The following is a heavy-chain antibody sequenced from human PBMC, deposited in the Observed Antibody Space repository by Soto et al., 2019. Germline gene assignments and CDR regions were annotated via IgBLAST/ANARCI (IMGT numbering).Heavy chain of an antibody. V-gene: IGHV4-34*01. CDR3: ARVAVTNWFDP. J-gene: IGHJ5*02. CDR2: INHSGST. Sequence: SETLSLTCAVYGGSFSGYYWSWIRQPPGKGLEWIGEINHSGSTNYNPSLKSRVTISVDTSKNQFSLKLSSVTAADTAVYYCARVAVTNWFDPWGQGTLVTSPQ. D-gene: IGHD4-4*01. CDR1: GGSFSGYY.